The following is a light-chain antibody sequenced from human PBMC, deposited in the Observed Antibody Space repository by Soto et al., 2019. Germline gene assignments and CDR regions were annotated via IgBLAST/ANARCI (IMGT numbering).Light chain of an antibody. J-gene: IGKJ1*01. CDR2: DAS. CDR1: ESVSSW. V-gene: IGKV1-5*01. CDR3: QQYKSYPWT. Sequence: DIQMTQSPSTLSAFVGDRVTITCRANESVSSWLAWYQQKVGKAPNLLIYDASSLESGVPSRFSGSGSVTEFALTISSQQPDDFATYYCQQYKSYPWTFGLGTKVE.